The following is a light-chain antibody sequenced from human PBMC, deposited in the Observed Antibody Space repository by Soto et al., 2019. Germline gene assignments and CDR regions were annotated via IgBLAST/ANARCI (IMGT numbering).Light chain of an antibody. J-gene: IGLJ1*01. CDR2: DNN. CDR1: SSNIGAGNA. CDR3: QSFDYSLSGYV. Sequence: QAVVTQPPSMSGVPGQRVTISCTGSSSNIGAGNAVHWYQQLPGTAPKLLISDNNNRPSGVPDRFSGSRSGTSASLAITGLQAEDEADYYCQSFDYSLSGYVFGTETKVTVL. V-gene: IGLV1-40*01.